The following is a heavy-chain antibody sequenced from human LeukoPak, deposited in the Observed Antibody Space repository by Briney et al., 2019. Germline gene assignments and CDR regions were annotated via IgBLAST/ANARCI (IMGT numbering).Heavy chain of an antibody. V-gene: IGHV3-23*01. J-gene: IGHJ4*02. Sequence: GGSLRLSCAVSGFTLSSYAMSWVRQAPGKGLEWVSAISGSGAYTYYADSVKGRFTISRDNSKNTLYLQMNSLRAEDTAVYYCAKDRGSGYHYFDYWGQGTLVTVSS. CDR1: GFTLSSYA. CDR3: AKDRGSGYHYFDY. D-gene: IGHD3-22*01. CDR2: ISGSGAYT.